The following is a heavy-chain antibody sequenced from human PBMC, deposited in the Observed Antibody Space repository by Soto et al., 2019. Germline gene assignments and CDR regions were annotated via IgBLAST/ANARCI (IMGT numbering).Heavy chain of an antibody. CDR1: GFTFRNYA. D-gene: IGHD1-7*01. J-gene: IGHJ6*02. Sequence: GGSLRLSCAASGFTFRNYAMSWVRQAPGKGLEWVSAISDSGDNTYYADSIKGWFTISRDNSKNTLYLHMNSLRADDTAVYYCGPGNSAVYSMDVWGQGTTVTVSS. CDR2: ISDSGDNT. V-gene: IGHV3-23*01. CDR3: GPGNSAVYSMDV.